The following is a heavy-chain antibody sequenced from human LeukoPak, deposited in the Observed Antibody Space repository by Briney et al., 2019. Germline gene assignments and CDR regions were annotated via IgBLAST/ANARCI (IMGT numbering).Heavy chain of an antibody. Sequence: ASVKVSCKASGYTFTGYYMHWVRQAPGQGLEWMGWINPNGGGTNYAQKFQGRVTMTRDTSISTAYMELSRLRSDDTAVYYCARDLILEGDSDYSGQGTLVTVSS. CDR3: ARDLILEGDSDY. CDR2: INPNGGGT. CDR1: GYTFTGYY. V-gene: IGHV1-2*02. J-gene: IGHJ4*02. D-gene: IGHD1-1*01.